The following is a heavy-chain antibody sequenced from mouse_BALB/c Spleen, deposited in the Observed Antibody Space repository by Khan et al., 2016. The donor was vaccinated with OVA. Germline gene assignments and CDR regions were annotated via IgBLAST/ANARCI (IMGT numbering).Heavy chain of an antibody. CDR1: GFTFSSYS. Sequence: EVELVESGGDLVKPGGSLKLSCAASGFTFSSYSMSWVRQTPDKRLEWVASISSGGDYTYYPDSVTGRFTISRDNAKHTLYLQLSDLKSEATAMCYCGEHLTGSFAYWGQGTLVTVSA. J-gene: IGHJ3*01. V-gene: IGHV5-6*01. D-gene: IGHD4-1*01. CDR2: ISSGGDYT. CDR3: GEHLTGSFAY.